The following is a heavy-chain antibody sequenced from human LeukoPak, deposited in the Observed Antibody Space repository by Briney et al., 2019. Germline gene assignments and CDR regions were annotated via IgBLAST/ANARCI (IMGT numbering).Heavy chain of an antibody. CDR2: IIPIFGTA. Sequence: SVKVSCKASGGTFSSYAISWVRQAPGQGLEWMGGIIPIFGTANYAQKFQGRVTITADKSTSTAYMELSSLRAEDTAVYYCAKDLLNGMIVVLSLDYWGQGTLVTVSS. CDR3: AKDLLNGMIVVLSLDY. J-gene: IGHJ4*02. CDR1: GGTFSSYA. D-gene: IGHD3-22*01. V-gene: IGHV1-69*06.